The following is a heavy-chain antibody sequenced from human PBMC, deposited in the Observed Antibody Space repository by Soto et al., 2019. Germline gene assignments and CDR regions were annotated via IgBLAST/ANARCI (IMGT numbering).Heavy chain of an antibody. CDR3: ARGLVGPDY. V-gene: IGHV3-74*01. CDR2: INNDGSDT. CDR1: GFTFSGHW. Sequence: EVQLVESGGDLVQPGGSLRLSCAASGFTFSGHWMHWVRQTPGKGLVWVSRINNDGSDTVYADSVKGRFTISRDNAKNTLDLRMNGLRVEDTAVYYCARGLVGPDYWGQGTLVTVSS. D-gene: IGHD1-26*01. J-gene: IGHJ4*02.